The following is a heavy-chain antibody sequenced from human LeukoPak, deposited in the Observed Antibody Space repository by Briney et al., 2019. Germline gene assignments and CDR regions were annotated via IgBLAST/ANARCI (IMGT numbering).Heavy chain of an antibody. CDR2: IYYSGST. V-gene: IGHV4-39*07. CDR1: GGSISSSSYY. D-gene: IGHD3-22*01. J-gene: IGHJ2*01. CDR3: ARDYTYYYDSSGYYYRPDWYFDL. Sequence: PSETLSLTCTVYGGSISSSSYYWGWIRQPPGKGLEWIGSIYYSGSTYYNPSLKSRVTISVDTSKNQFSLKLSSVTAADTAVYYCARDYTYYYDSSGYYYRPDWYFDLWGRGTLVTVSS.